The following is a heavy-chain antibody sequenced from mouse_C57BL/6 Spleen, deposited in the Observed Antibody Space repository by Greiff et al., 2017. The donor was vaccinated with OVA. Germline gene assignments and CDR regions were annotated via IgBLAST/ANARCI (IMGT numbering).Heavy chain of an antibody. Sequence: VQLQQSGAELAKPGASVKLSCKASGYTFTSYWMHWVKQRPGQGLEWIGYINPSSGYTKYNQKFKDKATLTADKSYSTAYMQLSSLTYEDSAVYYCARSGDGYFFDYWGQGTTLTVSS. CDR1: GYTFTSYW. CDR3: ARSGDGYFFDY. V-gene: IGHV1-7*01. D-gene: IGHD2-3*01. J-gene: IGHJ2*01. CDR2: INPSSGYT.